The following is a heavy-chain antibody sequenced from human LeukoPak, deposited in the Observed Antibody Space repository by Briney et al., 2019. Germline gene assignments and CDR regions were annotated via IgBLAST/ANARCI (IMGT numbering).Heavy chain of an antibody. V-gene: IGHV3-7*04. Sequence: AGGSLRLSCAASGFTFSSYWMSWVRQAPGKGLEWVANIKQDGSEKYYVDSVKGRFTISRGNAKNSLFLQMNGLRAEDTAVYYCARGEYYYDGGYWGQGTLVTVSS. CDR2: IKQDGSEK. J-gene: IGHJ4*02. D-gene: IGHD3-22*01. CDR3: ARGEYYYDGGY. CDR1: GFTFSSYW.